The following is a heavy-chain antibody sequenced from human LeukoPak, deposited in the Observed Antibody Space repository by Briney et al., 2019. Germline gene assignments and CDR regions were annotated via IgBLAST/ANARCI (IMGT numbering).Heavy chain of an antibody. J-gene: IGHJ4*02. CDR3: AKPYYYGSRSYMDY. CDR2: ISYDGSNT. D-gene: IGHD3-10*01. CDR1: GXTFSSYG. Sequence: PGRSLRLSCAASGXTFSSYGMHWVRQAPGKGQEWVAVISYDGSNTYYADSVKGRFTISRDNSKNMLHLQMNSLRAEDTAVYYCAKPYYYGSRSYMDYWGQGTLVTVSS. V-gene: IGHV3-30*18.